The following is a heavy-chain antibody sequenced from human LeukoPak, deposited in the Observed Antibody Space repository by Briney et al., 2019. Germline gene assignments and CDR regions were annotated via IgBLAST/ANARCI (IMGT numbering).Heavy chain of an antibody. CDR2: ISAYNGNT. J-gene: IGHJ4*02. CDR1: GDTFNDYT. V-gene: IGHV1-18*01. CDR3: ATRVIIAAAGTGDDY. Sequence: ASVKVSCKASGDTFNDYTFSWVRQAPGQGLEWMGWISAYNGNTNYAQKLQGRVTMTTDTSTSTAYMELRSLRSDDTAVYYCATRVIIAAAGTGDDYWGQGTLVTVSS. D-gene: IGHD6-13*01.